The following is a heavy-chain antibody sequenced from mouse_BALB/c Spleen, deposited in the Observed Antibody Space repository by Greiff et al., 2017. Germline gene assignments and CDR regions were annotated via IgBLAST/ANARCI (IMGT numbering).Heavy chain of an antibody. CDR3: ARGYGYAMDY. Sequence: QVQLKQPGAELVMPGASVKMSCKASGYTFTDYWMHWVKQRPGQGLEWIGAIDTSDSYTSYNQKFKGKATLTVDESSSTAYMQLSSLTSEDSAVYYCARGYGYAMDYWGQGTSVTVSS. V-gene: IGHV1-69*01. D-gene: IGHD2-14*01. CDR2: IDTSDSYT. J-gene: IGHJ4*01. CDR1: GYTFTDYW.